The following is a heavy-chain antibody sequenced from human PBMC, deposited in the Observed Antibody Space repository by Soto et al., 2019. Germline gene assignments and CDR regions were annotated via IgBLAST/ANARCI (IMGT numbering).Heavy chain of an antibody. CDR3: ARASQGIFRARSRNWFDP. Sequence: PSETLSLTCAVSGGSISSGGYSWSWIRQPPGKGLEWIGYIYHSGSTYYNPSLKSRVTISVDTSKNQFSLKLSSVTAADTAVYYCARASQGIFRARSRNWFDPWGQGTLVNVSS. J-gene: IGHJ5*02. D-gene: IGHD2-15*01. CDR1: GGSISSGGYS. CDR2: IYHSGST. V-gene: IGHV4-30-2*01.